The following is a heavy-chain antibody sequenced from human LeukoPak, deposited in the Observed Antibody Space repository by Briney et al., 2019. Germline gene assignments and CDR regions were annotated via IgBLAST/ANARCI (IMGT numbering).Heavy chain of an antibody. CDR3: VRGKKGDH. V-gene: IGHV3-7*04. CDR1: GFTFTTYW. CDR2: IKQDGSEK. J-gene: IGHJ4*02. Sequence: GGSLRLSCAASGFTFTTYWLTWVRQAPGKGLEWVANIKQDGSEKYYVDSVKGRFYISRDNAQNSVYLQMNSLRAEDTAMYYWVRGKKGDHWGQGTLVTVSS.